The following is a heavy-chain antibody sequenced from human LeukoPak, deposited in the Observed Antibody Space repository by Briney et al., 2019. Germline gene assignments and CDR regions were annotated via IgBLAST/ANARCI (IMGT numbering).Heavy chain of an antibody. J-gene: IGHJ3*02. V-gene: IGHV4-39*01. CDR1: GGSISSSSYY. CDR2: IYYSGST. D-gene: IGHD6-13*01. Sequence: SETLSLTCTVSGGSISSSSYYWGWIRQPPGRGLEWIGSIYYSGSTYYNPSLKRRVTISVDTSKNQFSLKLSSVTAADTAVYYCARHLSYSSSWHYDAFDIWGQGTMVTVSS. CDR3: ARHLSYSSSWHYDAFDI.